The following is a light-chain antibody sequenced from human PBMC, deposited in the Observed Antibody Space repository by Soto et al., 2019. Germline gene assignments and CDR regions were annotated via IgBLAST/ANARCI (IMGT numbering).Light chain of an antibody. J-gene: IGKJ1*01. CDR1: QSVSRT. V-gene: IGKV3-15*01. CDR3: QQYNNWPPIT. CDR2: AAS. Sequence: EIVMTQSPATLSVSPWERATLSCRASQSVSRTLAWYQQKPGQAPRLLIYAASTRATGIPARFSGSGSGTEFTLTISSLQSEDFAVYYCQQYNNWPPITFGQGTKVDIK.